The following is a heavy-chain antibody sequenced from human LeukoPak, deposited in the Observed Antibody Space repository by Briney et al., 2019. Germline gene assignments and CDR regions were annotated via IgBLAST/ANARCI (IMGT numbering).Heavy chain of an antibody. CDR3: AITSSSWGGYYYYYYMDV. V-gene: IGHV1-8*01. D-gene: IGHD6-13*01. Sequence: GASVKVSCKASGYTFTSYDINGVRQATGQGLEWMGWMNPNSGNTGYAQKFQGRVTMTRNTSISTAYMELSSLRSEDTAVYYGAITSSSWGGYYYYYYMDVWGKGTTVTVSS. J-gene: IGHJ6*03. CDR1: GYTFTSYD. CDR2: MNPNSGNT.